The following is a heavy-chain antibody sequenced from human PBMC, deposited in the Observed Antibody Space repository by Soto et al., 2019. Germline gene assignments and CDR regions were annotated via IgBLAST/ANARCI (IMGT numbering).Heavy chain of an antibody. J-gene: IGHJ2*01. CDR3: ASYPPDRRSFPTQRSSDL. D-gene: IGHD1-1*01. Sequence: PSETLSLTCAVYGGSFSGYYWSWIRQPPGKGLEWIGEINHSGSTNYNPSLKSRVTISVDTSKNQFSLKLSSVTAADTAVYYCASYPPDRRSFPTQRSSDL. CDR2: INHSGST. CDR1: GGSFSGYY. V-gene: IGHV4-34*01.